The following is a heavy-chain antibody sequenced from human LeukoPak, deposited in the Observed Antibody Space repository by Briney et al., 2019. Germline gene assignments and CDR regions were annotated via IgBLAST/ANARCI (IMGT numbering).Heavy chain of an antibody. D-gene: IGHD5-24*01. Sequence: SVKVSCKASGGTFSSYAISWVRQAPGQGLEWMGGIIPIFGTANYAQKFQGRVTITTDESTSTAYMELSSLRSEDTAVYYCAREDEMATRKDAFDIWGQGTMVTVSS. CDR2: IIPIFGTA. CDR1: GGTFSSYA. J-gene: IGHJ3*02. CDR3: AREDEMATRKDAFDI. V-gene: IGHV1-69*05.